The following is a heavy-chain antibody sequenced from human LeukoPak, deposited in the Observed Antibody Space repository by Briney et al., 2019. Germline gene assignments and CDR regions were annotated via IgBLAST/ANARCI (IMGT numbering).Heavy chain of an antibody. D-gene: IGHD3-10*01. V-gene: IGHV1-69*04. CDR1: GGTFSSYA. J-gene: IGHJ5*02. CDR3: ARAAGLWFGEFLTGNWFDP. CDR2: IIPILGIA. Sequence: SVKVSCKASGGTFSSYAISWVRQAPGQGLEWMGRIIPILGIANYAQKFQGRVTITADKSTSTAYMELSSLRSEDTAVYYCARAAGLWFGEFLTGNWFDPRGQGTLVTVSS.